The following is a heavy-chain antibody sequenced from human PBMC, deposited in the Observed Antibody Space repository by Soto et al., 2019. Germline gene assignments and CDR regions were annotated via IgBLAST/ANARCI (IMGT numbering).Heavy chain of an antibody. J-gene: IGHJ4*02. CDR2: ISSSSSYI. D-gene: IGHD1-26*01. Sequence: VGSLRLSCAASGFTFSSYSMNWVRQAPGKGLEWVSSISSSSSYIYYADSVKGRFTISRDNAKNSLYLQMNSLRAEDTAVYYCARDGDSGSPRYFDYWGQGTLVTVSS. V-gene: IGHV3-21*01. CDR1: GFTFSSYS. CDR3: ARDGDSGSPRYFDY.